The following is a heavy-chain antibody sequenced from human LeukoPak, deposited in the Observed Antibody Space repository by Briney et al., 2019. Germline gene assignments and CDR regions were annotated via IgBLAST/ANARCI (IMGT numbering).Heavy chain of an antibody. Sequence: SGPTLFNPTQTLTLTCTFSGFSLSTGGLCVSWIRQPPGKALGWLARIDWDDDKYYTTSLKTRLTISKDTSKNQVVLTMTNMDPVDTATYYCARSKIEGQVDYWGQGTLVTVSS. D-gene: IGHD3-22*01. CDR3: ARSKIEGQVDY. J-gene: IGHJ4*02. V-gene: IGHV2-70*11. CDR2: IDWDDDK. CDR1: GFSLSTGGLC.